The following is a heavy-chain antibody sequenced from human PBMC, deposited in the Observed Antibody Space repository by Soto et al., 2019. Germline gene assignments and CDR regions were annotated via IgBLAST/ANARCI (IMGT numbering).Heavy chain of an antibody. CDR3: AKGIVYYYDSSGYFAY. CDR1: GSTFSTYD. V-gene: IGHV3-13*01. Sequence: PGGSLRLSCVASGSTFSTYDMHWVRQATGKGLEWVSAIGVGGDTYYPDSVKGRFSISRDNSKNTLYLQMNSLRAEDTAVYYCAKGIVYYYDSSGYFAYWGQGTLVTVSS. CDR2: IGVGGDT. D-gene: IGHD3-22*01. J-gene: IGHJ4*02.